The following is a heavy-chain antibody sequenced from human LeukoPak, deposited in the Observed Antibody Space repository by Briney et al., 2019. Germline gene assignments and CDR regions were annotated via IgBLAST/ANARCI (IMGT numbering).Heavy chain of an antibody. CDR2: IWYDGSNE. CDR1: GFSFSNSG. V-gene: IGHV3-33*01. J-gene: IGHJ3*01. D-gene: IGHD3-10*02. CDR3: AREISMFVNAFDL. Sequence: GGSLRLSCAASGFSFSNSGMHWVRQAPGKGLEWVAVIWYDGSNEYYADAVKGRFTISRDNSKNTVHLQMNSLRVDDTSVYYCAREISMFVNAFDLWGQGTLVTVTS.